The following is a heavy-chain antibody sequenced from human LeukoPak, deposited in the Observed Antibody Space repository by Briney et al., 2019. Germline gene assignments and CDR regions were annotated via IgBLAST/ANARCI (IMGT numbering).Heavy chain of an antibody. D-gene: IGHD1-26*01. CDR3: ARFWVGATTRKMNDY. Sequence: PSETLSLTCTVSGYSISSGYYWGWIRQPPGKGLEWIGSIYHSGSTYYNPSLKSRVTISVDTSKNQFSLKLSSVTAADTAVYYCARFWVGATTRKMNDYWGQGTLVTVSS. V-gene: IGHV4-38-2*02. CDR2: IYHSGST. CDR1: GYSISSGYY. J-gene: IGHJ4*02.